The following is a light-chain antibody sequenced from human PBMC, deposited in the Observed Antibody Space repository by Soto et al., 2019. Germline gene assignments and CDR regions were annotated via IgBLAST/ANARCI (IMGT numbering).Light chain of an antibody. CDR1: NIGAKG. CDR2: DDR. V-gene: IGLV3-21*02. Sequence: SYELTQPPSVSVAPGQTASITCGGNNIGAKGVHWYQQKNPGQAPVLVVFDDRARPSAIPERFSGSNSGNTATLIISRVEAGDEADYYCQVWHSTSVRVFGGGTKLTVL. J-gene: IGLJ2*01. CDR3: QVWHSTSVRV.